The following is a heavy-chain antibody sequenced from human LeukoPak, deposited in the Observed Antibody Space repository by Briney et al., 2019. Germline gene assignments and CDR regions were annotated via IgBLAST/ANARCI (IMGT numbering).Heavy chain of an antibody. CDR1: GGTFDNYA. CDR2: IIPMLGKT. V-gene: IGHV1-69*04. CDR3: ARGLFGGFAAAPFDH. D-gene: IGHD2-2*01. Sequence: ASVKVSCKASGGTFDNYAVNWVREAPGLGLEWMGRIIPMLGKTNSAQKFQDRVTFTADKSTGTVYMELTHLRPDDTAVYFCARGLFGGFAAAPFDHWGQGTLVTVSP. J-gene: IGHJ4*02.